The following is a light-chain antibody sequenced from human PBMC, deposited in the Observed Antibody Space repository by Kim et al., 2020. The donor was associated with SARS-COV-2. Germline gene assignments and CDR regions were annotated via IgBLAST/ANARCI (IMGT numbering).Light chain of an antibody. CDR1: SSNIGSNT. V-gene: IGLV1-44*01. Sequence: GQRVTISCAGSSSNIGSNTVNWYQQLPGTAPKLLSYSNNQRPSGVPDRFSGSKSGTSASLAISGLQSEDEADYYCAAWDDSLNGPVFGGGTKLTVL. CDR2: SNN. J-gene: IGLJ2*01. CDR3: AAWDDSLNGPV.